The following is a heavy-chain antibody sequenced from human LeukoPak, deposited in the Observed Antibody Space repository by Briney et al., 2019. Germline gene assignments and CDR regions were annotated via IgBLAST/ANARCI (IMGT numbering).Heavy chain of an antibody. CDR3: ARVYGGSPAFDY. J-gene: IGHJ4*02. V-gene: IGHV4-59*01. Sequence: SETLSLTCTVSGGSISSYYWSWIRRPPGKGLEWIGYIYYSGSTNYNPSLKSRVTISVDTSKNQFSLKLSSVTAADTAVYYCARVYGGSPAFDYWGQGTLVTVSS. CDR1: GGSISSYY. CDR2: IYYSGST. D-gene: IGHD4-23*01.